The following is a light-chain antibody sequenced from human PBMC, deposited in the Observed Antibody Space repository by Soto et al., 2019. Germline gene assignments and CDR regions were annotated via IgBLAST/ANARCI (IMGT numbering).Light chain of an antibody. CDR2: AAS. V-gene: IGKV1-39*01. J-gene: IGKJ5*01. CDR3: QQSYGTPIT. Sequence: IQLTQSPSSLSTSVGDSFTITFRASQDITSYLNWYQQKPGKAPKLLIYAASSLQSGVPSRFSGSGSGTDFTLTITSLQPEDFATYYCQQSYGTPITFGQGTRLEIK. CDR1: QDITSY.